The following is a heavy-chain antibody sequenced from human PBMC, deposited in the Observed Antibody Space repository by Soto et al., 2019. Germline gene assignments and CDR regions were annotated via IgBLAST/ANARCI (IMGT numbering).Heavy chain of an antibody. V-gene: IGHV4-39*01. D-gene: IGHD3-10*01. CDR2: IYYSGST. CDR3: ARGKPDYYGSGSYYSGFDP. CDR1: GGSISSRSYY. Sequence: SETLSLTCTVSGGSISSRSYYWGWIRQPPGKGLEWIGNIYYSGSTYYNPSLKSRVTISVDTSKNQFSLKVNSVTAADTAVYYCARGKPDYYGSGSYYSGFDPWGQGTLVTVSS. J-gene: IGHJ5*02.